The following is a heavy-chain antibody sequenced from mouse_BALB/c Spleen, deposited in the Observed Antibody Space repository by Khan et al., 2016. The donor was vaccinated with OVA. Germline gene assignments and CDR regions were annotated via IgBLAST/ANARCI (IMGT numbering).Heavy chain of an antibody. Sequence: DLVKPGASVKLSCKASGYTFTSYWINWIKQRPGQGLEWIGRIAPGSGSTDYNEMFKGKATLTVDTSSSTVYIQSSSLSSEDSAVHFCARENYYGSSCYAMDYWGQGTSVTVSS. J-gene: IGHJ4*01. V-gene: IGHV1S41*01. CDR2: IAPGSGST. CDR1: GYTFTSYW. CDR3: ARENYYGSSCYAMDY. D-gene: IGHD1-1*01.